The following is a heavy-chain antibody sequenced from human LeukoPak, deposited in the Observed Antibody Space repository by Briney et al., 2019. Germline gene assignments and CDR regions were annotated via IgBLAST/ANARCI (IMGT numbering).Heavy chain of an antibody. V-gene: IGHV4-59*01. CDR2: IYYSGST. J-gene: IGHJ2*01. Sequence: PSEXLSLTCTVSGGSISSYYWSWLRQPPGKGLEWIGYIYYSGSTNYNPSLKSRVTISVATSKNQFSLKLSSVTAADTAVYYCARGNYDSSGYPGNWYFDLWGRGTLVTVSS. CDR3: ARGNYDSSGYPGNWYFDL. D-gene: IGHD3-22*01. CDR1: GGSISSYY.